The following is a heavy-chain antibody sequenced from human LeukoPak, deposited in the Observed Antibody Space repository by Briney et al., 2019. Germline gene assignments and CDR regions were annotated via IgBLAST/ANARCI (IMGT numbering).Heavy chain of an antibody. J-gene: IGHJ4*02. V-gene: IGHV4-38-2*01. CDR2: IYHSGST. D-gene: IGHD3-10*01. Sequence: SETLSLTCAVSGYSISSGYYWGWIRQPPGKGLEWIGSIYHSGSTYYNPSLKSRVTISVDTSKNQFSLKLSSVTAADMAVYYCARLMVRGVIDYWGQGTLVTVSS. CDR3: ARLMVRGVIDY. CDR1: GYSISSGYY.